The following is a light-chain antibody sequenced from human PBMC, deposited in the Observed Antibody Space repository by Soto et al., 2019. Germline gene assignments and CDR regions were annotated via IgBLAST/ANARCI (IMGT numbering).Light chain of an antibody. CDR1: QSVSSY. J-gene: IGKJ1*01. V-gene: IGKV3-11*01. CDR3: QQRSSYPCT. CDR2: AAS. Sequence: EILLTQSPSTLSLSPGDRATLSCRASQSVSSYLAWYQQKPGQAPRLLIYAASTMHSGVPARFSGSGSGTDFTLTISSLQPEDFAIYYCQQRSSYPCTFGQGTKVEIK.